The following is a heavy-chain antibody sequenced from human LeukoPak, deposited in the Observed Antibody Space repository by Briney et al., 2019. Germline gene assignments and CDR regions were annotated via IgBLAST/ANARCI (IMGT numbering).Heavy chain of an antibody. CDR2: IHNSGNT. V-gene: IGHV4-30-4*01. D-gene: IGHD1-14*01. Sequence: RASQTLSLTCTVSGGSVTSAAYYWSWIRQPPGKGLEWIGYIHNSGNTYYKSSLKSRIAISTDTSKNMISLRLSSVTAADTAVYYCARGRNFLVDVWGQGTTVTVSS. CDR1: GGSVTSAAYY. J-gene: IGHJ6*02. CDR3: ARGRNFLVDV.